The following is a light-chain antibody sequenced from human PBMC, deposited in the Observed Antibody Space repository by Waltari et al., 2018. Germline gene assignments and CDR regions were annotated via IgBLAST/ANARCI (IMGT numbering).Light chain of an antibody. J-gene: IGKJ1*01. Sequence: DIQMTQSPSSLSASVGDRVTITCRASQGFSNYLAWYQQKSGKVPKLLIYAASTLQSGFPSRFSGSGSGTDFTLTISSLQPEDVATYYCQKYNSAPWTFGQGTKVEIK. V-gene: IGKV1-27*01. CDR1: QGFSNY. CDR2: AAS. CDR3: QKYNSAPWT.